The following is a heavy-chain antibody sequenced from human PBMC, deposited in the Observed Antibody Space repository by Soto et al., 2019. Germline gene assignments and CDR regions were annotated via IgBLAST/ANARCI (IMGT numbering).Heavy chain of an antibody. CDR3: ARVKVGDLFRFNWFFDL. J-gene: IGHJ2*01. V-gene: IGHV4-30-2*01. D-gene: IGHD3-3*01. Sequence: SETLSLTCTVSGGSISSGNFSWTWIRQPPGKGLEWIAYIFHTGSTFYNSSLKPRVSISVDRSKNQFSLKLKSVTETDTAVYFCARVKVGDLFRFNWFFDLWGRGTLVTVSS. CDR1: GGSISSGNFS. CDR2: IFHTGST.